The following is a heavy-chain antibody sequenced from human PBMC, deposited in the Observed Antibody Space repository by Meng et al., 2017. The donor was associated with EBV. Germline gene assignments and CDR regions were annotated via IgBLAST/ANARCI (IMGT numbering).Heavy chain of an antibody. Sequence: QVQLVQSGAEVNKPGASVKVSGKASGYNFTSYYMHWVRQAPGQGLEWMGIINPSGGSTSYAQKFQGRVTMTRDTSTSTVYMELSSLRSEDTAVYYCVRNGIAAWGWFDPWGQGTLVTVSS. J-gene: IGHJ5*02. V-gene: IGHV1-46*01. CDR2: INPSGGST. CDR3: VRNGIAAWGWFDP. CDR1: GYNFTSYY. D-gene: IGHD6-13*01.